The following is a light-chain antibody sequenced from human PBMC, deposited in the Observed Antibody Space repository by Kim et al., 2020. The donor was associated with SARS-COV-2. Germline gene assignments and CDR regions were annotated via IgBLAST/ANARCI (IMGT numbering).Light chain of an antibody. CDR2: GAS. CDR1: QSVSSN. Sequence: EIVMMQSPATLSVSPGERATLSCRASQSVSSNLAWYQQKPGQAPRLLIYGASTRATGIPARFSGSGSGTEFTLTISSLQSEGFAVYYCHQYSDWPPYTFGQGTKLEF. V-gene: IGKV3-15*01. CDR3: HQYSDWPPYT. J-gene: IGKJ2*01.